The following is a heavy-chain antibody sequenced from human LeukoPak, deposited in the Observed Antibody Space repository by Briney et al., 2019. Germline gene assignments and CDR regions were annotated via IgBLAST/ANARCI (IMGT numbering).Heavy chain of an antibody. J-gene: IGHJ4*02. CDR1: GFTFSNYA. CDR2: ISGSGDST. CDR3: ARGDGGESTNGGYYFRY. Sequence: GGSLRLSCAASGFTFSNYAMSWVRQAPGKGLEWVSSISGSGDSTYYADSVKGRFTISRDNAKNSLDLQMNSLRAEDTAVYYCARGDGGESTNGGYYFRYWGQGTLVTVSS. V-gene: IGHV3-23*01. D-gene: IGHD2-8*01.